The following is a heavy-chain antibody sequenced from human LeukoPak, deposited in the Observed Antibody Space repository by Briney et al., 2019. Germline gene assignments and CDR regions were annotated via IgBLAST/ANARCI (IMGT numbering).Heavy chain of an antibody. J-gene: IGHJ3*02. Sequence: GGSLRLSCAASGFTFSGSVIHWVRQPSGKGLEWVGRIRTKTNSYATAYGASVNARFTISRDDSKNTAYLQMNSLKTEDTAVYYCTRPGWIGAVAGSRDAFDIWGQGTMVTVSS. CDR2: IRTKTNSYAT. CDR3: TRPGWIGAVAGSRDAFDI. CDR1: GFTFSGSV. V-gene: IGHV3-73*01. D-gene: IGHD6-19*01.